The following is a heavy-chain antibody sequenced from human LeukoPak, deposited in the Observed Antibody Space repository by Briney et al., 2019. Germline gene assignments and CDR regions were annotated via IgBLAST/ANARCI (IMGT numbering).Heavy chain of an antibody. D-gene: IGHD5-12*01. CDR3: ARGTDSGGGRDFDY. CDR2: IGTAGDT. CDR1: GLTFSSYD. V-gene: IGHV3-13*01. J-gene: IGHJ4*02. Sequence: GSLRLSCAASGLTFSSYDMHWVRQATGKGLEWVSAIGTAGDTYYPGSVKGRFTISRENAKNSLYLQMNSLRAGDTAVYYCARGTDSGGGRDFDYWGQGTLVTVSS.